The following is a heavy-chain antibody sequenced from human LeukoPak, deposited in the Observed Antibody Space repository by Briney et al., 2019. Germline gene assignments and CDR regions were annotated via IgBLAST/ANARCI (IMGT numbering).Heavy chain of an antibody. Sequence: GESLRISCQGSGYSFSTYWIGWVRQRPGEGLEWMGIIDPSDSDTRNNPAFRGQVYISVDQSVGTAYLNWNSLKDTDTAVYYCARVGGTSLKDHFDYWGQGTLVSVSA. CDR3: ARVGGTSLKDHFDY. V-gene: IGHV5-51*01. D-gene: IGHD1-26*01. CDR1: GYSFSTYW. CDR2: IDPSDSDT. J-gene: IGHJ4*02.